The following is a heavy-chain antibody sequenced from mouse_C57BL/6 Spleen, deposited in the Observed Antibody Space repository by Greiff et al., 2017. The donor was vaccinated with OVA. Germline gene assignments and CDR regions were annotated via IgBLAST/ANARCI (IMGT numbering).Heavy chain of an antibody. V-gene: IGHV1-15*01. CDR2: IAPETGGT. D-gene: IGHD2-1*01. CDR1: GYTFTDYE. J-gene: IGHJ4*01. Sequence: VQLQQSGAELVRPGASVTLSCKASGYTFTDYEMHWVKQTPVHGLEWIGAIAPETGGTAYNQKFKGKAILTADKSSSTAYMELRSLTSEDSAVYDCTRDGNYLFYYAMDYWGQGTSVTVSS. CDR3: TRDGNYLFYYAMDY.